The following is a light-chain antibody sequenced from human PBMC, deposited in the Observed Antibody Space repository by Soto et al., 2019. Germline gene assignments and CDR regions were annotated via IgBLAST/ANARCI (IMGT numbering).Light chain of an antibody. CDR1: QSVSSN. CDR2: GAS. V-gene: IGKV3-15*01. Sequence: EIVMTQSPATLSVSPGERATLSCRASQSVSSNLAWYQQKPGQAPRLLIYGASTRATGIPARFSGSGSGTEFTLTISSLQSEDFAVYYCQKYNNWPPMAFGKGTKVEIK. CDR3: QKYNNWPPMA. J-gene: IGKJ1*01.